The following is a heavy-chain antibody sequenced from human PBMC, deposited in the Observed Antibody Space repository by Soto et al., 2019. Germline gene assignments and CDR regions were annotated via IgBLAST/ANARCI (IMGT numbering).Heavy chain of an antibody. CDR1: GGSISSYY. V-gene: IGHV4-59*01. J-gene: IGHJ6*02. CDR3: ARYKSNYYYGMDV. Sequence: SETLSLTCTVSGGSISSYYWSWIRQPPGKGLEWIGYIYYSVITNYNPSLKSRVTISVVTSKNQFSLKLSSVTSADTAVYYCARYKSNYYYGMDVWGQGTTVTVSS. CDR2: IYYSVIT. D-gene: IGHD1-20*01.